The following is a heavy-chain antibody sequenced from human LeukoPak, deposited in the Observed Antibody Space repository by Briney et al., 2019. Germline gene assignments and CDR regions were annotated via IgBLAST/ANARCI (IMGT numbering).Heavy chain of an antibody. Sequence: SETLSLTCAVSGGSIGSFNWWSWVRQPPGKGLEWIGEIYHSGSTKYNPSLKSRVTISVDKSKNQFSLIVNSLTAADTAVYYCARNRVELPFDYWGRGTLVTVSS. V-gene: IGHV4-4*02. CDR1: GGSIGSFNW. CDR2: IYHSGST. CDR3: ARNRVELPFDY. D-gene: IGHD1-26*01. J-gene: IGHJ4*02.